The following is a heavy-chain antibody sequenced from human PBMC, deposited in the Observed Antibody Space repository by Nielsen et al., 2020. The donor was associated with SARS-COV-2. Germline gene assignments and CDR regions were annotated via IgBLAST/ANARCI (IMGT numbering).Heavy chain of an antibody. D-gene: IGHD3-22*01. V-gene: IGHV3-30*04. CDR3: ARGDKFYYDNGGWVPIDY. J-gene: IGHJ4*02. CDR1: GFSFSTFD. Sequence: GGSLRLSCAASGFSFSTFDMHWVRQAPGKGLEWVAVISNDGRSQYYADSMKGRLTISRDPSDDTLYLQMSSLRAEDTAVYYCARGDKFYYDNGGWVPIDYWGRGTLVTVSS. CDR2: ISNDGRSQ.